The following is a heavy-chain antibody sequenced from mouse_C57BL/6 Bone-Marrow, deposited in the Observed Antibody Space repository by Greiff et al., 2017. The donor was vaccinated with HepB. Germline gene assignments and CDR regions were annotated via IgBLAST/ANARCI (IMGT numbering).Heavy chain of an antibody. D-gene: IGHD2-10*02. Sequence: EVNLVESGGGLVKPGGSLKLSCAASGFTFSSYAMSWVRQTPEKRLEWVATISDGGSYTYYPDNVKGRFTISRDNAKNNLYLQMSHLKSEDTAMYYCARGGMNPYYAMDYWGQGTSVTVSS. CDR2: ISDGGSYT. V-gene: IGHV5-4*03. CDR3: ARGGMNPYYAMDY. J-gene: IGHJ4*01. CDR1: GFTFSSYA.